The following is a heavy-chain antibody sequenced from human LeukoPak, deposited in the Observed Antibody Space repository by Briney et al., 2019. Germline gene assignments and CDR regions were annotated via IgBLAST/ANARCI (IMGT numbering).Heavy chain of an antibody. CDR1: GGTFSSYA. Sequence: SVKVSCKASGGTFSSYAISWVRQAPGQGLEWMGGIIPIFGTANYAQKFQGRVTITTDESTSTAYMELSSLRSDDTAVYYCAREVTMVRGVITKYYYNGMVVWGQGTTVTVSS. J-gene: IGHJ6*02. V-gene: IGHV1-69*05. CDR3: AREVTMVRGVITKYYYNGMVV. CDR2: IIPIFGTA. D-gene: IGHD3-10*01.